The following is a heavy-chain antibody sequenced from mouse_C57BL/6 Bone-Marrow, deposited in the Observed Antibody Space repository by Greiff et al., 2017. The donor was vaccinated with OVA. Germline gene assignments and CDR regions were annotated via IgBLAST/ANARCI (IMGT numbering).Heavy chain of an antibody. CDR2: INPGDGGT. D-gene: IGHD1-1*01. V-gene: IGHV1-82*01. Sequence: VQLQQSGPELVKPGASVKLSCKASGYAFSSSWMNWVQQRPGKGLEWIGRINPGDGGTNYNGKFKGQVTLTGDKSYSTAYMQLSSLTSEASAVYFCTASFITTVVAMWYFDVWGTGTTVTVSS. CDR3: TASFITTVVAMWYFDV. CDR1: GYAFSSSW. J-gene: IGHJ1*03.